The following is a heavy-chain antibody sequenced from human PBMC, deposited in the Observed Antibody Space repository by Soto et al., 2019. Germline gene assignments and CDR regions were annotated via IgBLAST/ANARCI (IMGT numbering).Heavy chain of an antibody. CDR2: ISAYNGNT. CDR3: ARNRMVVVAANDFDY. J-gene: IGHJ4*02. D-gene: IGHD2-15*01. V-gene: IGHV1-18*01. Sequence: GASVKVSCKASGYTFTSYGISWVRQAPGQGLEWMGWISAYNGNTNYAQKLQGRVTMTTDTSTSTAYMELRSLRSDDTAVYYCARNRMVVVAANDFDYWGQGTLVTVSS. CDR1: GYTFTSYG.